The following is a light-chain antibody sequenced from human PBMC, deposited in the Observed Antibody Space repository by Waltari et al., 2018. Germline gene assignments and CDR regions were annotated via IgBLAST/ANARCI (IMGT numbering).Light chain of an antibody. CDR1: QNLDRL. Sequence: TQSISTLSAFVGAKVTITCRASQNLDRLLAWYQQKPGKAPRLLIYMDSNLESGVPSRFSGSGSGTEFTLTINSLQPDDFATYYCQQYINYWTFGQGTKVQ. CDR3: QQYINYWT. J-gene: IGKJ1*01. CDR2: MDS. V-gene: IGKV1-5*03.